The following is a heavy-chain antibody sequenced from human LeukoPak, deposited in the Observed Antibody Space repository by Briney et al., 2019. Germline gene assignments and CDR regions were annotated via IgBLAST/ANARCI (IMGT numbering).Heavy chain of an antibody. CDR1: RFTFGSYW. CDR2: INKDGSEK. Sequence: PGGSLRLSCAASRFTFGSYWMSWVRQALGKGLEWVASINKDGSEKYYVGSVKGRFTISRDNAKNSLYLQMSSLRAEDTAVYYCARDHFDWSRGYMVVWGKGTTVTVSS. J-gene: IGHJ6*03. D-gene: IGHD3-9*01. CDR3: ARDHFDWSRGYMVV. V-gene: IGHV3-7*01.